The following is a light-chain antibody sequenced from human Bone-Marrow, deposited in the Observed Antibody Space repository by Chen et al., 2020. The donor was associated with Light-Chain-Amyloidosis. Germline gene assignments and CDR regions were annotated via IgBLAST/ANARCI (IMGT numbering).Light chain of an antibody. CDR1: QSISSW. CDR2: KAS. J-gene: IGKJ5*01. V-gene: IGKV1-5*03. Sequence: DIQMTQSPSTLSASVGDRVTITCRASQSISSWLAWYQQKPGKAPKLLIYKASSLESGVPSRFSGSGSGTEFTLTISSLQPDDFATYYCQQYGSPPITFGQGTRLEIK. CDR3: QQYGSPPIT.